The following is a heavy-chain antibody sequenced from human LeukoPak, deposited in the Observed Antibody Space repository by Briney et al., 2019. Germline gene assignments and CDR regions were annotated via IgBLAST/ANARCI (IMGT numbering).Heavy chain of an antibody. J-gene: IGHJ4*02. CDR3: ARVAKERVGGVYYFDY. V-gene: IGHV3-13*01. Sequence: GGSLRLSCAASGFTFSDYDMHWVRQATGKGLEWVSAIGTSGDTYYTGSVKGRFTISRENAKNSLYLQMNSLRAGDTAVYYCARVAKERVGGVYYFDYWGQGTLVTVSS. D-gene: IGHD1-1*01. CDR2: IGTSGDT. CDR1: GFTFSDYD.